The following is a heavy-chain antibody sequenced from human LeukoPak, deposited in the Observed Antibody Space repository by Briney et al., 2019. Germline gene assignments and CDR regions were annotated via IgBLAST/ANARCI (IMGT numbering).Heavy chain of an antibody. Sequence: PAGSLRLSCAASGFTFRSYEMNWVRQAPGRGLEWVSFIYADGNTYYADSVKGRFTISRDISKNEVYLQMNSLRPEDTAVYYCARDSFGDANFDSWGQGTLVTVSS. V-gene: IGHV3-53*01. CDR3: ARDSFGDANFDS. J-gene: IGHJ4*02. CDR2: IYADGNT. CDR1: GFTFRSYE. D-gene: IGHD4-17*01.